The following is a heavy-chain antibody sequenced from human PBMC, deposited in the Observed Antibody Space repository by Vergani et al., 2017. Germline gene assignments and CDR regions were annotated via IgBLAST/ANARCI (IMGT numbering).Heavy chain of an antibody. V-gene: IGHV3-33*01. J-gene: IGHJ4*02. D-gene: IGHD3-10*01. CDR3: ASEKNGYGSGSYSFY. Sequence: QVQLVESGGGVVQPGRSLRLSCAASGFTFSSYGMHWVRQAPGKGLEWVAVIWYDGSNKYYADSVKGRFTISRDNSKNTLYLQMNSLRAEDTAVYYCASEKNGYGSGSYSFYWGQGTLVTVSS. CDR1: GFTFSSYG. CDR2: IWYDGSNK.